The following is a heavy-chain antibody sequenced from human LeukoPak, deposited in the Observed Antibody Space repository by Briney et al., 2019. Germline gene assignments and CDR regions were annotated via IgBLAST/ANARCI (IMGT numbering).Heavy chain of an antibody. J-gene: IGHJ4*02. D-gene: IGHD5-24*01. CDR2: IIGSGDST. Sequence: PGGSLRLSCAASGFTFSSYAMSWVRQAPGKGLEWVSSIIGSGDSTYYADSVKGRFTISRDNSKNTLSLQMNSLRVEDTAVYYCARAMVEMTPILYYFDLWGQGTLVSVSS. CDR3: ARAMVEMTPILYYFDL. V-gene: IGHV3-23*01. CDR1: GFTFSSYA.